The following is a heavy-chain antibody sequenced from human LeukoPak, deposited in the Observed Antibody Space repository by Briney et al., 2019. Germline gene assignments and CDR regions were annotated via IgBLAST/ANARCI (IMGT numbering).Heavy chain of an antibody. CDR3: AREWGNKAFDY. CDR2: INPSGGST. V-gene: IGHV1-46*01. J-gene: IGHJ4*02. Sequence: ASVKVSCKASGYTFSSHYMHWVRQAPGQGLEWMGIINPSGGSTSYAQKFQGRVTMTKDTSTSTVYMELSSLRSEDTAVYYCAREWGNKAFDYWGQGTLVTVSS. CDR1: GYTFSSHY. D-gene: IGHD7-27*01.